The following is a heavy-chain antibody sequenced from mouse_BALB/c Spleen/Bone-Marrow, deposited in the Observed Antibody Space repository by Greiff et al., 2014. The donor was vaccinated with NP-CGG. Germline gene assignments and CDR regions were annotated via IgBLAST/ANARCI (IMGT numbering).Heavy chain of an antibody. CDR2: IFPGSGTT. Sequence: VQLQQSGAELLKPGASAKISCKATGYTFSSYWIEWVKQRPGHGLEWIGEIFPGSGTTNYNEKFKGKAKFTADTSSNTAYMQFSSLTSEDAAVYYCARDYRYDYAMDYWGQGTSVTVSS. D-gene: IGHD2-14*01. CDR1: GYTFSSYW. V-gene: IGHV1-9*01. J-gene: IGHJ4*01. CDR3: ARDYRYDYAMDY.